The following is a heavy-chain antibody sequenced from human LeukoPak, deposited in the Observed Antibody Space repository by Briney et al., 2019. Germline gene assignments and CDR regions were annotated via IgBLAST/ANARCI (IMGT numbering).Heavy chain of an antibody. V-gene: IGHV4-59*01. D-gene: IGHD3-22*01. J-gene: IGHJ6*03. CDR3: ARVVSSSSGTTYYYYMDV. CDR1: GGSISSYH. CDR2: LYYSGST. Sequence: SETLSLTCSVSGGSISSYHWSWIRQPPGKGLEWIGYLYYSGSTNYNLSLKSRVTISIDTSKNQFSLKLNSVTAADTAVYYCARVVSSSSGTTYYYYMDVWGKGTTVTVSS.